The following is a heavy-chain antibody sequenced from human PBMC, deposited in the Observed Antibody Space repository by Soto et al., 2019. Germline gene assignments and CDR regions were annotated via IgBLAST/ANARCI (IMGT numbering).Heavy chain of an antibody. CDR2: ISSDGSDK. V-gene: IGHV3-30*18. Sequence: GGSLRLSCEASGFAFSTSGMHWVRQAPGKRPEWVAVISSDGSDKYYAGSVKGRFTISRGNSKNTLYLQMNGLRTEDTAVYYCAKDTRNTAMVMAYWGQGALVTVSS. CDR1: GFAFSTSG. D-gene: IGHD5-18*01. CDR3: AKDTRNTAMVMAY. J-gene: IGHJ4*02.